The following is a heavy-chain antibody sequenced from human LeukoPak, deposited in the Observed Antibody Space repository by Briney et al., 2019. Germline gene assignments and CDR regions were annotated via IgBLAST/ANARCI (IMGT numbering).Heavy chain of an antibody. CDR3: ATDRGGYPFDY. J-gene: IGHJ4*02. Sequence: GKSLRLSCAAAGFTFNTYGIHWVRQAPGKGWGWVAVIWSDGSHQTYADSGRGRFSISRDNSKSTLYLQMNSLRTEDTAVYYCATDRGGYPFDYWGQGTLVTVSS. CDR1: GFTFNTYG. CDR2: IWSDGSHQ. D-gene: IGHD1-26*01. V-gene: IGHV3-33*01.